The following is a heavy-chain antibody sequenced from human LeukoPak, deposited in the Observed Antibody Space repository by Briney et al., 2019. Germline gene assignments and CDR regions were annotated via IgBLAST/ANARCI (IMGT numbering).Heavy chain of an antibody. J-gene: IGHJ4*02. V-gene: IGHV3-30*04. CDR3: ARDNYGDYVLD. Sequence: GGSLRLSCAASGFTFISYAIHWVRQAPGKGLEWVAVISFHGTDSFYADSVKGRFTISRDNAKNSLYLQMNSLRAEDTAVYYCARDNYGDYVLDWGQGTLVTVSS. CDR1: GFTFISYA. D-gene: IGHD4-17*01. CDR2: ISFHGTDS.